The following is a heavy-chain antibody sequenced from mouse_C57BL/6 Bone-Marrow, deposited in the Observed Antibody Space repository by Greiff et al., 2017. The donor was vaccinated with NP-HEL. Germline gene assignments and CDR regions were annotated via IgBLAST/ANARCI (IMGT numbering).Heavy chain of an antibody. CDR2: IYPGDGDT. CDR1: GYAFSSYW. V-gene: IGHV1-80*01. D-gene: IGHD1-1*01. Sequence: VHLVESGAELVKPGASVKISCKASGYAFSSYWMNWVKQRPGKGLEWIGQIYPGDGDTNYNGKFKGKATLTADKSSSTAYMQLSSLTSEDSAVYFCARWDYGSDWYFDVWGTGTTVTVSS. CDR3: ARWDYGSDWYFDV. J-gene: IGHJ1*03.